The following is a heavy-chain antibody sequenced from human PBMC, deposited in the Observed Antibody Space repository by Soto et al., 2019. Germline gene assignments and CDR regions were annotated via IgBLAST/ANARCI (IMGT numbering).Heavy chain of an antibody. CDR3: ARTLAVDTARVIQSFGMDV. CDR1: GYSFTSYW. D-gene: IGHD5-18*01. J-gene: IGHJ6*02. CDR2: IYPGDSDT. V-gene: IGHV5-51*03. Sequence: EVQLVQSGAEVKKPGESLKISCKGSGYSFTSYWIGWVRQMPGKGLEWMGIIYPGDSDTRYSPSFQGQVTISADKSISTAYLQWSSLKASDTAMYYCARTLAVDTARVIQSFGMDVWGQGPTVTVSS.